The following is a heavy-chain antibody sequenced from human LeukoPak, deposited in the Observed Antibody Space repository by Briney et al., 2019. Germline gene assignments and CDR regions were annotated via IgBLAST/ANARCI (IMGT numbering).Heavy chain of an antibody. CDR1: GGSISSSSYY. CDR2: IYYSGST. Sequence: SETLSLTCTVSGGSISSSSYYWGWIRQPPGKGLEWIGSIYYSGSTYYNPSLKSRVTISVDTSKNQFSLKLSSVTAADTAVYYCARLRVYSGYEWEADYYYMDVWGKGTTVTVSS. V-gene: IGHV4-39*01. D-gene: IGHD5-12*01. J-gene: IGHJ6*03. CDR3: ARLRVYSGYEWEADYYYMDV.